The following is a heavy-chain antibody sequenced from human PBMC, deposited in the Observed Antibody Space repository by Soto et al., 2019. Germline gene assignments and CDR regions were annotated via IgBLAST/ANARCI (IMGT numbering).Heavy chain of an antibody. D-gene: IGHD3-3*01. CDR3: ARTNYDFWSGYLRTYYYYGMDV. CDR1: GGSFSGYY. V-gene: IGHV4-34*01. Sequence: SETLSLTCAVYGGSFSGYYWSWIRQPPGKGLEWIGEINHSGSTNYNSSLKSRVTISVNTSNNQFSLKLSSVTAADTAVYYCARTNYDFWSGYLRTYYYYGMDVWGQGTTVTVSS. J-gene: IGHJ6*02. CDR2: INHSGST.